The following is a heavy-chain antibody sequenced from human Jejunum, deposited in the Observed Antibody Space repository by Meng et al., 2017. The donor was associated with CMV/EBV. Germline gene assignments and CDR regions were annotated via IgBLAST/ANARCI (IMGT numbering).Heavy chain of an antibody. CDR2: ISSTSSTT. CDR3: ARNPPGKGFIDY. CDR1: EVTFSSHS. D-gene: IGHD1-1*01. V-gene: IGHV3-48*04. Sequence: SEVTFSSHSMDGVRQAPGKGLEWVSYISSTSSTTHYADSMKGRFTISRDNAKNSLYLQMNSLRGEDTAVYYCARNPPGKGFIDYWGQGTLVTVSS. J-gene: IGHJ4*02.